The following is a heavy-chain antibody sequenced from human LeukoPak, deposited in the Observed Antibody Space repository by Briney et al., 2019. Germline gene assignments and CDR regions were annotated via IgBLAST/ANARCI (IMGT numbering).Heavy chain of an antibody. CDR2: ISSSGNTI. CDR3: ARPKYSSSWQIFDY. D-gene: IGHD6-13*01. Sequence: GGSRRPSFAASGFTLSDYTMSWFRQAPGKGLEWVSTISSSGNTIYYADSVKGRFTISRDNAKNSLYLQMNSLRAEDTAVYYCARPKYSSSWQIFDYWGQGTLVTASS. CDR1: GFTLSDYT. V-gene: IGHV3-11*01. J-gene: IGHJ4*02.